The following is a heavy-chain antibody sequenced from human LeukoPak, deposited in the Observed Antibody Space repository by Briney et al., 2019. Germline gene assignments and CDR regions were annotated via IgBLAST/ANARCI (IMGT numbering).Heavy chain of an antibody. CDR2: ISSSSSYI. V-gene: IGHV3-21*01. CDR1: GFTFSSYS. Sequence: GGSLRLSCAASGFTFSSYSMNWVRQAPGKGLEWVSSISSSSSYINYADSVKGRFTISRDNAKNSLYLQMNSLRAEDTAVYYCARAYCSGGSCYPFDYWGQGTLVTVSS. D-gene: IGHD2-15*01. CDR3: ARAYCSGGSCYPFDY. J-gene: IGHJ4*02.